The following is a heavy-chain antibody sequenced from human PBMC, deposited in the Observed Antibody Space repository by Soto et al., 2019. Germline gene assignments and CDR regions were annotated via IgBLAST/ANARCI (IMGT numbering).Heavy chain of an antibody. V-gene: IGHV1-18*01. Sequence: QVQLVQSGDEAKKVGASVRVSCRASGYSFTTFGISWVRQAPGQGLEWMGWISAYNGETRYAQNFQDRVTMTTDTSTSTAYMDLRSLISDDTAIYYCARDLIAVRPGWFDPWGQGTLVTVSS. CDR1: GYSFTTFG. J-gene: IGHJ5*02. CDR3: ARDLIAVRPGWFDP. CDR2: ISAYNGET. D-gene: IGHD6-6*01.